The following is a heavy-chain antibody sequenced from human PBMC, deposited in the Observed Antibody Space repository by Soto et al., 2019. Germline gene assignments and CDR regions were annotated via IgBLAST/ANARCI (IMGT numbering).Heavy chain of an antibody. CDR3: ARDLRGRYFDWLSGAFDI. CDR2: ISSSSSYI. D-gene: IGHD3-9*01. J-gene: IGHJ3*02. CDR1: GFTFSSYS. V-gene: IGHV3-21*01. Sequence: GGSLRLSCAASGFTFSSYSMNWVRQAPGKGLEWVSSISSSSSYIYYADSVKGRFTISRDNAKNSLYLQMNSLRAEDTAVYYCARDLRGRYFDWLSGAFDIWGQGTMVTVSS.